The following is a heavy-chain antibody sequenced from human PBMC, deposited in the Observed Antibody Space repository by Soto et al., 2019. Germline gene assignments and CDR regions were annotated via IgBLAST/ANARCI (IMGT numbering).Heavy chain of an antibody. CDR1: GFTLRNYA. J-gene: IGHJ4*02. V-gene: IGHV3-23*01. D-gene: IGHD1-20*01. Sequence: GGSLRLSCDASGFTLRNYAMTWIRQAPGKGLEWVSLISANDVGTYYAESVKTRFTISTDQSRNTVYLQMDSLRADDTAIYYCAKAKNDYNWDNRPPFDYWGQGTLVPVSS. CDR2: ISANDVGT. CDR3: AKAKNDYNWDNRPPFDY.